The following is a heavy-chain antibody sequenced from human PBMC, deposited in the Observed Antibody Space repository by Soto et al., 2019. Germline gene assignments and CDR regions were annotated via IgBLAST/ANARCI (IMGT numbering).Heavy chain of an antibody. CDR1: GGSISSYY. Sequence: SETLSLTCTVSGGSISSYYWSWIRQPPGKGLEWIGYIYYSGSTNYNPSLKSRVTISVDTSKNQFSLKLSSVTAADTAVYYCARTFRGAAGSGWFDPWRQGTLVTVSS. J-gene: IGHJ5*02. D-gene: IGHD6-13*01. CDR3: ARTFRGAAGSGWFDP. V-gene: IGHV4-59*01. CDR2: IYYSGST.